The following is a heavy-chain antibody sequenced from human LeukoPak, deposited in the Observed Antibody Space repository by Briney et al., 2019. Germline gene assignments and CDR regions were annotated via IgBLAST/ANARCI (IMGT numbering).Heavy chain of an antibody. J-gene: IGHJ5*02. CDR1: GYTFTTYD. CDR2: MNPNSGNS. Sequence: ASVKVSCKASGYTFTTYDISWVRQATGQGLEWMGWMNPNSGNSGYAQKFQGRVTMTRNTSISTAYMELSSLKSEDTVVYYCARGRAGRKGWFDPGGQGTLVTVSS. CDR3: ARGRAGRKGWFDP. V-gene: IGHV1-8*01.